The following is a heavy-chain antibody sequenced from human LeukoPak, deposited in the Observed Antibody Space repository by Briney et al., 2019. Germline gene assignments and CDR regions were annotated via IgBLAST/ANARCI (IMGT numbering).Heavy chain of an antibody. J-gene: IGHJ4*02. CDR2: ISKSSSYI. CDR1: GFTFSSYS. CDR3: ASSYCSGGSCYAFDY. Sequence: KPGGSLRLSCAASGFTFSSYSMNWVRQAPGKGLEWVSCISKSSSYIDYAGSVKGRFTISKDNAKNSLYLQMNSLRAEDTAVYYCASSYCSGGSCYAFDYWGQGTLVTVSS. D-gene: IGHD2-15*01. V-gene: IGHV3-21*01.